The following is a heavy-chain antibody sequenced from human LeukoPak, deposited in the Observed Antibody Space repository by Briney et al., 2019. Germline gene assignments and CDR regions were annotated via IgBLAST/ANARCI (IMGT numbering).Heavy chain of an antibody. V-gene: IGHV3-30*18. D-gene: IGHD6-13*01. CDR3: AKDRAAAGDGYFDY. J-gene: IGHJ4*02. Sequence: GGSLRLSCAASGFTFSSYGMHWVRQTPGKGLEWVAVISYDGSNKYYADSVKGRFTISRDNSKNTLHLQMNNLRSEDTAVYYCAKDRAAAGDGYFDYWGQGTLVTVSS. CDR2: ISYDGSNK. CDR1: GFTFSSYG.